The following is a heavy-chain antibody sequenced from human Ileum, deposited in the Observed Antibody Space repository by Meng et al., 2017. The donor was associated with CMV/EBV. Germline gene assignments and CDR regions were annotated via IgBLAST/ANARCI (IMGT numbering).Heavy chain of an antibody. CDR1: FPFRRHA. CDR2: ISHDGSNK. CDR3: AWLPRFLEWLFSLAVDY. Sequence: FPFRRHAMPPVRQAPGSVLAWFVVISHDGSNKYYAVSVPGRFTISRDNSKNTLDLQMNSLRADNTAVYYCAWLPRFLEWLFSLAVDYWGQGTLVTVSS. D-gene: IGHD3-3*01. J-gene: IGHJ4*02. V-gene: IGHV3-30*04.